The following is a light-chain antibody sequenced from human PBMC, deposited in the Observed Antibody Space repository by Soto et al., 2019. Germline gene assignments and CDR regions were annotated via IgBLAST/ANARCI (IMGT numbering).Light chain of an antibody. J-gene: IGLJ2*01. V-gene: IGLV1-44*01. CDR2: SNS. Sequence: QSVLTQPPSASGTPGQRVTISCSGSSSSIGGNTVNWYQQLPGTAPKLLIYSNSQRPSGVPDRFSGSKSGTSASLAISGLQSDDEADYYCAAWDDSLKGVLFGGGTQLTVL. CDR3: AAWDDSLKGVL. CDR1: SSSIGGNT.